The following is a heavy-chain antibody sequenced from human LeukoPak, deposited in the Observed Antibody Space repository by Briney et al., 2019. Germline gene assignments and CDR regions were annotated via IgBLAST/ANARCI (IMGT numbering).Heavy chain of an antibody. CDR3: ARDVVPRDYGDTLNAYDL. CDR1: GAYLSGYY. CDR2: IHHDGRT. J-gene: IGHJ3*01. Sequence: SETLSLTCAVSGAYLSGYYWSWIRQSPGKGLEWMGDIHHDGRTKYKSSFKSRITIFLVSSKNEVSLRLSPVTPADTALYFCARDVVPRDYGDTLNAYDLWGQGTMVTVS. D-gene: IGHD4-17*01. V-gene: IGHV4-34*01.